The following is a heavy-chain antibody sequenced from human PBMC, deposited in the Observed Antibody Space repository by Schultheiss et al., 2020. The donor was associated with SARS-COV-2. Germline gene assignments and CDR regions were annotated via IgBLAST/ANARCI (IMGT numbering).Heavy chain of an antibody. CDR2: IYHSGST. CDR1: GGSISSGSYY. Sequence: SQTLSLTCTVSGGSISSGSYYWSWIRQPAGKGLEWIGSIYHSGSTYYNPSLKSRVTISVDTSKNQFSLKLSSVTAADTAVYYCARWRRGYYGSGSFLDPWGQGTLVTVSS. CDR3: ARWRRGYYGSGSFLDP. J-gene: IGHJ5*02. V-gene: IGHV4-61*02. D-gene: IGHD3-10*01.